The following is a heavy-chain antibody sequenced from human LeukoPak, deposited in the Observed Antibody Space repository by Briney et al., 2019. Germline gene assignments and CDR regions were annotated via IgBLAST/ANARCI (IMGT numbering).Heavy chain of an antibody. Sequence: GGSLRLSCAASGFTFSSYGMHWVRQAPGKGLEWVAVIWYDGSNRYYADSVKGRFTISRDNSKNTLYLQMNSLRAEDTAVYYCARDRAAAGTGAFDYWGQGTLVTVSS. CDR3: ARDRAAAGTGAFDY. CDR1: GFTFSSYG. J-gene: IGHJ4*02. CDR2: IWYDGSNR. D-gene: IGHD6-13*01. V-gene: IGHV3-33*01.